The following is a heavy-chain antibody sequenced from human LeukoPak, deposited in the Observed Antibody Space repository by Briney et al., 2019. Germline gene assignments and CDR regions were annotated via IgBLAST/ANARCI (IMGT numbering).Heavy chain of an antibody. CDR3: ARDSSSSSWYSTGYYYYMDV. Sequence: PSETLSLTCTVSGGSISSGSYYWSWIRQPAGKGLEWIGRIYTGGSTNYNPSLKSRVTISVDTSKNQFSLKLSSVTAADTAVYYCARDSSSSSWYSTGYYYYMDVWGKGITVTISS. CDR1: GGSISSGSYY. J-gene: IGHJ6*03. CDR2: IYTGGST. D-gene: IGHD6-13*01. V-gene: IGHV4-61*02.